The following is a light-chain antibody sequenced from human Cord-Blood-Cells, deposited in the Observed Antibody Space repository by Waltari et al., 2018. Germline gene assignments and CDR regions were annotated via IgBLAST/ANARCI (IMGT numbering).Light chain of an antibody. V-gene: IGLV2-14*03. Sequence: QSALTQPASVSGSPGQSITISCTGTSSDVGGYNYVSWYQQHPGKAPKLMIYDVSNRRSGVSNRFSVSKSGNTAYLTISGLQAEDEADYYCSSYTSSSTVFGGGTKLTVL. CDR3: SSYTSSSTV. CDR2: DVS. J-gene: IGLJ3*02. CDR1: SSDVGGYNY.